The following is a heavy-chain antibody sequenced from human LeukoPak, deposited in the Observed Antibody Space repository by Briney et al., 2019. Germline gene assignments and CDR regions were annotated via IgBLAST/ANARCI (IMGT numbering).Heavy chain of an antibody. CDR2: IYYSGST. Sequence: SETLSLTCTVSGGSISSYYWSWIRQPPGKGLEWIGYIYYSGSTNYNPSLKSRVTISVDTSKNQFSLRLTSVTAADTAVYFCARESIAAAGPFGFWGQGALVTVSS. J-gene: IGHJ4*02. D-gene: IGHD6-13*01. CDR1: GGSISSYY. CDR3: ARESIAAAGPFGF. V-gene: IGHV4-59*08.